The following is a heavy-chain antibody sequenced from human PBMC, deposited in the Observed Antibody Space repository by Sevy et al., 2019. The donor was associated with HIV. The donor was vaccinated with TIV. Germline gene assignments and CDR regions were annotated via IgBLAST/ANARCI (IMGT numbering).Heavy chain of an antibody. D-gene: IGHD6-19*01. CDR3: TRDLYGSGWFYYDC. CDR1: GFTFSDYA. J-gene: IGHJ4*02. V-gene: IGHV3-49*04. CDR2: IKTKTYGGTT. Sequence: GGSLRLSCTASGFTFSDYAMSWVRQAPGKGLEWVGFIKTKTYGGTTEYAASVKGRFIISRDDSKNIAYLQMNSLKTEDTAVYYCTRDLYGSGWFYYDCWGQGTVVTVSS.